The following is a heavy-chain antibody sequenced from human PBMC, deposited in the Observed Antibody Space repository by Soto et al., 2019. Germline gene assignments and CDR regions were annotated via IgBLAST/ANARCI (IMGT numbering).Heavy chain of an antibody. CDR3: ARHDHGAFTINGFHV. D-gene: IGHD2-2*01. Sequence: SETLSLTCAVSGGSVSSSGYYWNWIRRPPGKGLEWIAYLYDSGSTQYNASLKSRATISVDTSKNQFSLQLSSVTAVDTAVYYCARHDHGAFTINGFHVWGQGTKVTVSS. CDR2: LYDSGST. J-gene: IGHJ3*01. V-gene: IGHV4-61*08. CDR1: GGSVSSSGYY.